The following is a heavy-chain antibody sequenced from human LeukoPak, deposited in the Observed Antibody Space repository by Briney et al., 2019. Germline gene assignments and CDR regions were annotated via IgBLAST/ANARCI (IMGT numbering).Heavy chain of an antibody. CDR3: AKGAVGDTAMVNLRGDYFDY. D-gene: IGHD5-18*01. CDR1: GFSFSSYA. V-gene: IGHV3-23*01. Sequence: GGSLRLSCAASGFSFSSYAMSWVRQAPGKGLEWVSGISGSGGSTYYADSVKGRFTISRDNSKNTLYLQINSLRAEDTAVYYCAKGAVGDTAMVNLRGDYFDYWGQGTLVTVSS. J-gene: IGHJ4*02. CDR2: ISGSGGST.